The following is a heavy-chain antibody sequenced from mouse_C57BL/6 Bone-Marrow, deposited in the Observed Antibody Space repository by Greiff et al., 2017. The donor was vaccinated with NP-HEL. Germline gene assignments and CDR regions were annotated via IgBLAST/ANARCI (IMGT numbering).Heavy chain of an antibody. V-gene: IGHV1-54*01. Sequence: VQLQQSGAELVRPGTSVKVSCMASGYAFTNYLIEWVKQRPGQGLEWIGVINPGSGGTYYHEKFKGKATMTADKSSNTAYMQLSSLTSEDSAVYFCAREGGWLPYYFDYWGQGTTLTVSS. J-gene: IGHJ2*01. CDR1: GYAFTNYL. D-gene: IGHD2-3*01. CDR2: INPGSGGT. CDR3: AREGGWLPYYFDY.